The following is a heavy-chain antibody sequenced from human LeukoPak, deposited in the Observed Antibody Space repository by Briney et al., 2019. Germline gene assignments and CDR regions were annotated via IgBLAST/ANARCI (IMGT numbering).Heavy chain of an antibody. CDR3: ARGGYSSSWYHFDY. J-gene: IGHJ4*02. D-gene: IGHD6-13*01. V-gene: IGHV3-53*01. CDR1: GFTVSSNY. CDR2: IYSGGTT. Sequence: GGSLRLSCAASGFTVSSNYMSWVRQAPGKGLEWVSVIYSGGTTNYADSVKGRCTISRDNSKNTLFLQMNSLRAEDTAVYYCARGGYSSSWYHFDYWGQGTLVTVSS.